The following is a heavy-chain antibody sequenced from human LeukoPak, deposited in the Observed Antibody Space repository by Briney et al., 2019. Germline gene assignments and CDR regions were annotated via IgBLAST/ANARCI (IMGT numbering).Heavy chain of an antibody. V-gene: IGHV3-66*01. J-gene: IGHJ3*02. CDR3: ARSNLRITMVREPPPGAFDI. CDR2: IYSGGST. Sequence: GGSLRLSCAASGFTVSSNYMSWVRQAPGKGLEWVSVIYSGGSTYYADSVKGRFTISRDNSKNTLYLQMNSLRAEDTAVYYCARSNLRITMVREPPPGAFDIWGQGTMVTVSS. D-gene: IGHD3-10*01. CDR1: GFTVSSNY.